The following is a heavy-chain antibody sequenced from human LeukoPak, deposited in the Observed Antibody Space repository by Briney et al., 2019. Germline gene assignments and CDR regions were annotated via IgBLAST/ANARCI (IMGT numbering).Heavy chain of an antibody. D-gene: IGHD5-18*01. CDR3: TTDRGYSYGLIDY. V-gene: IGHV3-23*01. Sequence: HTGGSLRLSCAASGFTFSSYAMSWVRQAPGKGLEWVSAISGSGGSTYYADSVKGRFTISRDNSKNTLYLQMNSLKTEDTAVYYCTTDRGYSYGLIDYWGQGTLVTVSS. CDR2: ISGSGGST. CDR1: GFTFSSYA. J-gene: IGHJ4*02.